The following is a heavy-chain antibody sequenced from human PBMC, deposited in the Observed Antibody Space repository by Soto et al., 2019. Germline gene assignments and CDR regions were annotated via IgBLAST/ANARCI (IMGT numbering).Heavy chain of an antibody. Sequence: QVQLVESGGGVVQPGRSLRLSCAASGFTFSSYAMHWVRQAPGNGLEWVAVISYDGSNIYYADSVKGRFTISRDNSKNTLYLQMNSLRAEDTAVYYCARGVNYDSSGYPSHWFDPWGQGTLVTVSS. CDR1: GFTFSSYA. J-gene: IGHJ5*02. CDR3: ARGVNYDSSGYPSHWFDP. CDR2: ISYDGSNI. V-gene: IGHV3-30-3*01. D-gene: IGHD3-22*01.